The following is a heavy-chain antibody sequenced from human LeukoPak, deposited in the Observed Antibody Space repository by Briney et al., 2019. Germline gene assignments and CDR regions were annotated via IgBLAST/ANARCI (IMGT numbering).Heavy chain of an antibody. D-gene: IGHD2-2*01. CDR1: GFTFSSYG. J-gene: IGHJ6*02. Sequence: QAGGSLRLSCAASGFTFSSYGMHWVRQAPGKGLEWVAVIWYDGSNKYYADSVKGRFTISRDNSKNTLYLQMNSLRAEDTAVYYCARESSTDYYYYYGMDVWGQGTTVTVSS. CDR3: ARESSTDYYYYYGMDV. CDR2: IWYDGSNK. V-gene: IGHV3-33*01.